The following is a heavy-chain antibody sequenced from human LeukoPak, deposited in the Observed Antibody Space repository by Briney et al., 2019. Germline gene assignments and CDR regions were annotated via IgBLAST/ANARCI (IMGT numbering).Heavy chain of an antibody. CDR3: ARSSLAVYFDY. CDR2: VFTRGTT. Sequence: SGTLSLTCTVSGGSISSGSYYWNWIRQPAGKRLEWLGHVFTRGTTNYNASLEGRLTISLDTARNQFSLYLSSVTAADTAMYFCARSSLAVYFDYWGQGTLVTASS. J-gene: IGHJ4*02. D-gene: IGHD6-19*01. CDR1: GGSISSGSYY. V-gene: IGHV4-61*09.